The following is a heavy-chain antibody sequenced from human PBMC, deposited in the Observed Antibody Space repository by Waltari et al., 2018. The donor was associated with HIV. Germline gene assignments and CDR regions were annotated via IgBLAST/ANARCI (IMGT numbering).Heavy chain of an antibody. J-gene: IGHJ5*02. CDR3: ARATVLRYFDWLLSPWFDP. CDR2: INQSGST. D-gene: IGHD3-9*01. V-gene: IGHV4-34*01. Sequence: QVQLQQWGAGLLKPSETLSLTCAVYGGSFSGYYWSWIRQPPGKGLEWIGEINQSGSTNYNPSLKSRVTISVDTSKNQFSLKLSSVTAADTAVYYCARATVLRYFDWLLSPWFDPWGQGTLVTVSS. CDR1: GGSFSGYY.